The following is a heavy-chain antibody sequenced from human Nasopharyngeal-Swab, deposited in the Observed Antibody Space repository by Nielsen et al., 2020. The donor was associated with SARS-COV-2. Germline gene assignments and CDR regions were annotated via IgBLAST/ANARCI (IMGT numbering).Heavy chain of an antibody. V-gene: IGHV4-34*13. CDR3: ARAGDYVWGSYRYGRGPHAAFDI. CDR2: INHSGST. Sequence: WIRQPPGKGLEWIGEINHSGSTNYNPSLKSRVTISVDTSKNQFSLKLSSVTAADTAVYYCARAGDYVWGSYRYGRGPHAAFDIWGQGTRV. J-gene: IGHJ3*02. D-gene: IGHD3-16*02.